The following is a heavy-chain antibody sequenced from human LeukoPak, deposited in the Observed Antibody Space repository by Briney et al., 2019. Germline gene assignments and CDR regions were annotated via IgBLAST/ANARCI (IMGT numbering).Heavy chain of an antibody. CDR3: ARGPSSGWNSVAFDI. Sequence: PSETLSLTCTVSGGSISSYYWSWIRQPPGKGLEWIGYIYYSGSTNYNPSLKSRVTISVDTSKNQFSLKLSSVTAAATAVYYCARGPSSGWNSVAFDIWGQGTMVTVSS. CDR1: GGSISSYY. J-gene: IGHJ3*02. CDR2: IYYSGST. D-gene: IGHD6-19*01. V-gene: IGHV4-59*01.